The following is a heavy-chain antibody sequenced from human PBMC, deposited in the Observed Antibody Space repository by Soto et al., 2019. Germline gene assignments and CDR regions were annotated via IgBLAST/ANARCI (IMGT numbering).Heavy chain of an antibody. CDR3: AREGQLPIYYYYGMDV. V-gene: IGHV3-48*02. CDR1: GFTFSSYS. Sequence: GGSLRLSCAASGFTFSSYSMDWVRQAPGKGLEWVSYISSSSSTIYYADSVKGRFTISRDNAKNSLYLQMNSLRDEDTAVYYCAREGQLPIYYYYGMDVWGQGTTVTVSS. D-gene: IGHD2-2*01. J-gene: IGHJ6*02. CDR2: ISSSSSTI.